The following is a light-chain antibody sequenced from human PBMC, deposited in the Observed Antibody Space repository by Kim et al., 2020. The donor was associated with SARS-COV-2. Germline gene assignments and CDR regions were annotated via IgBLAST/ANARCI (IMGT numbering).Light chain of an antibody. CDR3: QQNYSTPS. V-gene: IGKV1-39*01. CDR2: AAS. CDR1: QSISSY. J-gene: IGKJ1*01. Sequence: DVQMTQSPSSLSASVGDRVTITCRASQSISSYLNWYQHKAGKAPKLLIYAASSLQSGVPLRFSGSGSVTDFTLTISRLQLEDSASYYCQQNYSTPSFGQGTKVDIK.